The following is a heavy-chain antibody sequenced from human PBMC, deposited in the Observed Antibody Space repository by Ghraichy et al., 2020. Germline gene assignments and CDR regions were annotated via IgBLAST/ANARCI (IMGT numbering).Heavy chain of an antibody. CDR1: GFTFSSYA. D-gene: IGHD1-1*01. J-gene: IGHJ4*02. V-gene: IGHV3-23*01. CDR2: ISGSGGST. Sequence: LSLTCAASGFTFSSYAMSWVRQAPGKGLEWVSAISGSGGSTYYADSVKGRFTISRDNSKNTLYLQMNSLRAEDTAVYYCAKEGASKYNWNDGDYFDYWGQGTLVTVSS. CDR3: AKEGASKYNWNDGDYFDY.